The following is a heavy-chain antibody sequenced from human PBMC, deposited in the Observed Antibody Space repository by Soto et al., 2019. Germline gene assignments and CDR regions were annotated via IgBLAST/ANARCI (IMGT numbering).Heavy chain of an antibody. V-gene: IGHV4-34*01. Sequence: QVQLQQWGAGLLKPSETLSLTCAVYGGSFSGYYWSWIRQPPGKGLEWIGEINHSGSTNYNPSLKSRFTRSAATSKRQFARRLSSETAADTAVYYCARAVYSYGRPQGFDPWGQGTLFTVSS. D-gene: IGHD5-18*01. J-gene: IGHJ5*02. CDR3: ARAVYSYGRPQGFDP. CDR1: GGSFSGYY. CDR2: INHSGST.